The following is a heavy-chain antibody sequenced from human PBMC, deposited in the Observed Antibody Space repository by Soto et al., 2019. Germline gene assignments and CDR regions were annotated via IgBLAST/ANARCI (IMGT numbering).Heavy chain of an antibody. CDR2: SNPSGGST. CDR1: GYTFTSYY. J-gene: IGHJ5*02. D-gene: IGHD4-4*01. CDR3: ARAASNYPRFDP. V-gene: IGHV1-46*03. Sequence: QVQLVQSGAEVKKPGASVKVSCKASGYTFTSYYMHWVRQAPGQGLEWKGISNPSGGSTSDAQKFQCSVTMTGDTSTSTVYVELSRLRSEDTAVYYCARAASNYPRFDPWGQGTLVTVSS.